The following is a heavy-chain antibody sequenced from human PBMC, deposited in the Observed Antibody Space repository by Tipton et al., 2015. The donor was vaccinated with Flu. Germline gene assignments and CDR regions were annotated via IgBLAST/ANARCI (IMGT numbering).Heavy chain of an antibody. J-gene: IGHJ6*02. Sequence: TLSLTCFVSGGSISSGGDSWNWLRQPPGKGLEWIGYIYDSGNTYYNPSLRSRVSISIDTSKNQFSLRLSSVTVADTAVYYCARGGDISDVWGQGTTVTVSS. D-gene: IGHD2-15*01. CDR1: GGSISSGGDS. V-gene: IGHV4-30-2*01. CDR2: IYDSGNT. CDR3: ARGGDISDV.